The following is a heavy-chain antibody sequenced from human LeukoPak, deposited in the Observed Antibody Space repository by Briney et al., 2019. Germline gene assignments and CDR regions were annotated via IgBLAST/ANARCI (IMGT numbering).Heavy chain of an antibody. CDR2: IYHSGST. CDR1: GGSISSGGYY. Sequence: SQTLSLTCTVSGGSISSGGYYWSWIRQHPGKGLEWIGYIYHSGSTYYNPSLKSRVTISVDRSKNQFSLKLSSMTAADTAVYYCARETTTGYWKTFDYWGQGTLVTVSS. V-gene: IGHV4-30-2*01. CDR3: ARETTTGYWKTFDY. D-gene: IGHD2-15*01. J-gene: IGHJ4*02.